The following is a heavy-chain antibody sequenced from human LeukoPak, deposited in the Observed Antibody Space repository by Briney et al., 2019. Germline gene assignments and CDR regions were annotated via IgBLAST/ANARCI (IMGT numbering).Heavy chain of an antibody. Sequence: AASVTVSCTASGYTFTAYYMHWVRQAPGQGLEWMGWINPNSGGTNSSQKLTRDTSISTAYMELGSLRSDDTAIYYCARAYGSGSSYHPDYWGQGTLVTVSS. V-gene: IGHV1-2*02. CDR1: GYTFTAYY. J-gene: IGHJ4*02. D-gene: IGHD3-10*01. CDR3: ARAYGSGSSYHPDY. CDR2: INPNSGGT.